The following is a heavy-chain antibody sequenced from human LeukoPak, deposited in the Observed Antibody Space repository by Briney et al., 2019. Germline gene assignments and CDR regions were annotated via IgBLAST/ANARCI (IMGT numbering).Heavy chain of an antibody. Sequence: GGSLRLSCAASGFTFSSYEMNWVRQAPGKGLEWVSKISSSGSSIYYEDSVKGRFTISRDNAKNSLYLQMNSLRDEETAVYYCARRYSSSWFKPFDLWGQGTMVTVSS. V-gene: IGHV3-48*03. CDR3: ARRYSSSWFKPFDL. J-gene: IGHJ3*01. D-gene: IGHD6-13*01. CDR2: ISSSGSSI. CDR1: GFTFSSYE.